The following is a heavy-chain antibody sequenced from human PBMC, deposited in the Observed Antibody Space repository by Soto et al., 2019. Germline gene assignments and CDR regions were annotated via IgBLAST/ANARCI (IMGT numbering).Heavy chain of an antibody. J-gene: IGHJ1*01. CDR1: GGTFSSYA. CDR3: ARDKEYYYDSSGYYGVYFQH. CDR2: IIPMFPTA. Sequence: QVQLVQSGAEVKKPGSSVKVSCKASGGTFSSYAISWVRQAPGQGLEWMGGIIPMFPTANYAQKFQGRVTITADASTSTAYMELSSLRSEDMAVYYCARDKEYYYDSSGYYGVYFQHWGQGTLVTVSS. V-gene: IGHV1-69*01. D-gene: IGHD3-22*01.